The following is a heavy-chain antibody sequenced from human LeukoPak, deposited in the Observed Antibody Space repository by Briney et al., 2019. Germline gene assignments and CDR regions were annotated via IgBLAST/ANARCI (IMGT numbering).Heavy chain of an antibody. CDR2: INPNSGGT. Sequence: ASVKVSSKASGYTFTGYYMHWVRQAPGQGLEWMGWINPNSGGTNYAQKFQGRVTMTRDTSISTAYMELSRLRSDDTAVYYCARGESSSWYSHYYFDYWGQGTLVTVSS. J-gene: IGHJ4*02. D-gene: IGHD6-13*01. V-gene: IGHV1-2*02. CDR1: GYTFTGYY. CDR3: ARGESSSWYSHYYFDY.